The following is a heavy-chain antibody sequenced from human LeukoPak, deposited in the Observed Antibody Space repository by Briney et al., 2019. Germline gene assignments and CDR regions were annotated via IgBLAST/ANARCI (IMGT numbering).Heavy chain of an antibody. CDR3: ARFRYYDSSGPDY. CDR1: GFTFSSYE. D-gene: IGHD3-22*01. V-gene: IGHV3-48*03. J-gene: IGHJ4*02. Sequence: GGSLRLSCAASGFTFSSYEMNWVRQAPGKGLEWVSYISSSGSTIYYADSVKGRFTISRDNAKNSLYLQMNSLRAEDTAVYYCARFRYYDSSGPDYWGQGTLVTVSS. CDR2: ISSSGSTI.